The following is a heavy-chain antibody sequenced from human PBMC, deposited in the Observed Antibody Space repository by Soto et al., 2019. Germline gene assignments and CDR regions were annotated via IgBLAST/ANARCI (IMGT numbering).Heavy chain of an antibody. V-gene: IGHV3-74*01. D-gene: IGHD2-15*01. J-gene: IGHJ4*02. CDR1: GFXXXXXW. CDR3: VRTSLVVAVATREDF. CDR2: IDSDGSRI. Sequence: EVQLVESGGGLXXPGESXXLSCAASGFXXXXXWMHXXXQAPGKGLVWVSRIDSDGSRITYADFVKGRFTISRDNAKNTVYLHMNSLTAEDTAVYYCVRTSLVVAVATREDFWGQGTLVTVSS.